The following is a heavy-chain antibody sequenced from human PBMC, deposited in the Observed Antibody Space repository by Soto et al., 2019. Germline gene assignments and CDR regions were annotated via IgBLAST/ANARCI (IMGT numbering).Heavy chain of an antibody. V-gene: IGHV3-23*01. J-gene: IGHJ4*02. CDR1: GFTFSSYA. Sequence: GGSVRLSCAASGFTFSSYAMSWVRQAPGKGLEWVSAISGSGGSTYYADSVKGRFTISRDNSKNTLYLQMNSLRAEDTAVYYCATRRSYGLFDYWGQGTLVTVSS. CDR2: ISGSGGST. D-gene: IGHD5-18*01. CDR3: ATRRSYGLFDY.